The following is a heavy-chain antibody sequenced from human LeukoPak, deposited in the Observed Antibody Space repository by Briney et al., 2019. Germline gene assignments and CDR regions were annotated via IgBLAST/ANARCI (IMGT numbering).Heavy chain of an antibody. CDR2: ISSNGGST. J-gene: IGHJ6*03. CDR1: GFTFSSYA. V-gene: IGHV3-64*01. Sequence: GGSLRLSCAASGFTFSSYAMHWVRQAPGKGLEYVSGISSNGGSTYYANSVKGRFTISRDNSKNTLYFQMGSLRAEDMAVYYCARSGGGYYNYYMDVWGKGTTVTVSS. D-gene: IGHD3-10*01. CDR3: ARSGGGYYNYYMDV.